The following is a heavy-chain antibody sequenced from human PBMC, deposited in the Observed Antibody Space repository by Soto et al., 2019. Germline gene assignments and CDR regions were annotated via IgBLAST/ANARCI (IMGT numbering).Heavy chain of an antibody. CDR2: ISWRGDYT. CDR1: GFTFDDYA. J-gene: IGHJ3*02. Sequence: EGQVMESGGGLVQPGRSLRLSCSVSGFTFDDYAMHWVRQAPGKGLEWVSGISWRGDYTAYADSVKDRFTISRDNANNALFLQMESLRPEDTALDYCTGGGFILEDGVEMWGQGTVVTVSS. V-gene: IGHV3-9*01. CDR3: TGGGFILEDGVEM. D-gene: IGHD2-15*01.